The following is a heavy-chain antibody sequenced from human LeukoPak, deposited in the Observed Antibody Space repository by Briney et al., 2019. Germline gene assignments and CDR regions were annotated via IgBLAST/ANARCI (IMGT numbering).Heavy chain of an antibody. CDR2: ISPVDSDT. D-gene: IGHD3-10*01. V-gene: IGHV5-51*01. CDR1: GFSFTKFW. CDR3: ARPSGVVRGVIITVQSFDI. Sequence: GEPLKISCKTSGFSFTKFWIGWVRQMPGKGLELMGFISPVDSDTRYTPSFQSQVTISADKSVSTAYLQWSSLKASDTAVYYCARPSGVVRGVIITVQSFDIWGQGTMVTVSP. J-gene: IGHJ3*02.